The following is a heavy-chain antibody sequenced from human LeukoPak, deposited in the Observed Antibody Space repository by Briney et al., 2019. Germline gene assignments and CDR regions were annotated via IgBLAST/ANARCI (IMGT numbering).Heavy chain of an antibody. V-gene: IGHV4-39*07. J-gene: IGHJ3*02. CDR1: GGSITSNTYF. Sequence: PSETLSLTCNVPGGSITSNTYFWGWIRQPPGKGLEWIGGVYFSGSTYYKSSLKSRVTISVDTSKNQFSLRLNSVAAADTAVYYCARDLGIMTGWGYGAFDIWGQGTMVTVSS. CDR2: VYFSGST. D-gene: IGHD3-9*01. CDR3: ARDLGIMTGWGYGAFDI.